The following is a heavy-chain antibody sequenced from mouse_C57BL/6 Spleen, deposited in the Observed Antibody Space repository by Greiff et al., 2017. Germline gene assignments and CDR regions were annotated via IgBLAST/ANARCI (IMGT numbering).Heavy chain of an antibody. J-gene: IGHJ1*03. CDR1: GFSFNTYA. D-gene: IGHD2-3*01. V-gene: IGHV10-1*01. Sequence: EVKVVESGGGLVQPKGSLKLSCAASGFSFNTYAMNWVRQAPGKGLEWVARIRSKSNNYATYYADSVKDRFTISRDDSESMLYLQMNNLKTEDTAMYYCVGIYDGYPWYFDVWGTGTTVTVSS. CDR3: VGIYDGYPWYFDV. CDR2: IRSKSNNYAT.